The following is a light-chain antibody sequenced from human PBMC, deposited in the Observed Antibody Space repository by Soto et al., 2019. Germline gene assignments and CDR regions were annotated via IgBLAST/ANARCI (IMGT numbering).Light chain of an antibody. V-gene: IGKV1-33*01. CDR1: QDISNY. Sequence: DLQMTQSPSSLSASVGDRVTITCQASQDISNYLNWYQQKPGKDPKRLIYDASNLATEVKSRFNGRGYGTDFNFTISSLQHEDIATYYCKQYDNLTHTFGGGTKVEIK. CDR3: KQYDNLTHT. CDR2: DAS. J-gene: IGKJ4*01.